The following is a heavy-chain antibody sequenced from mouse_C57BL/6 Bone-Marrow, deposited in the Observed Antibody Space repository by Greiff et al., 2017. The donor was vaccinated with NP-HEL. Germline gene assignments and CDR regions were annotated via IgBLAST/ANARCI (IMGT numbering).Heavy chain of an antibody. Sequence: EVQVVESGGGLVQPGGSLSLSCAASGSTFTDYYMSWVRQPPGKALEWLGFIRHKANGYTTEYSASVKGRFTISRDNSQSILYLQMNALRAEDSATYYCARYIYGGQYYFDYWGQGTTLTVSS. CDR3: ARYIYGGQYYFDY. V-gene: IGHV7-3*01. D-gene: IGHD1-1*02. CDR2: IRHKANGYTT. J-gene: IGHJ2*01. CDR1: GSTFTDYY.